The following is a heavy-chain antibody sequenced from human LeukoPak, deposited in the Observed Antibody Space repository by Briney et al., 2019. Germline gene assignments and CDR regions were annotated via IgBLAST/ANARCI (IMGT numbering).Heavy chain of an antibody. Sequence: PSETLSLTCTVSGASISTNSYYWGWIRQPPGKGLEWIGSIYYSGSTYYNPSLKSRVPISIDTSKNQFSLRLRSVTGADTAVYYCAREILYDSTGYYLWGQGTVVTVSS. CDR1: GASISTNSYY. J-gene: IGHJ4*02. D-gene: IGHD3-22*01. V-gene: IGHV4-39*07. CDR2: IYYSGST. CDR3: AREILYDSTGYYL.